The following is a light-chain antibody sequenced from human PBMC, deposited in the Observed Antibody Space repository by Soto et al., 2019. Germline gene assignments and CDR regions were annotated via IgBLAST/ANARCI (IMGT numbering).Light chain of an antibody. Sequence: DIQMTQSPSSLSASVGDRVTITCRASQGIVNYLAWYQHKPGKVPKLLIYGASTLQSGVPSRFSGGGSGTDFTLTISRVEAEDVGVYYCMQATQSTWTFGQGTKVEIK. J-gene: IGKJ1*01. V-gene: IGKV1-27*01. CDR1: QGIVNY. CDR2: GAS. CDR3: MQATQSTWT.